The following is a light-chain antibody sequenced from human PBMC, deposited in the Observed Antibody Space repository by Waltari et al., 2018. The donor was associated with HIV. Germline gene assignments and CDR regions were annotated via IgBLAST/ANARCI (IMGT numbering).Light chain of an antibody. CDR1: QSVSRSY. Sequence: DIVLTQSPGTLSLSPGERATLSCRASQSVSRSYLAWYQQKPGQAPRLLTYGASNRATGIPDRFSGSGSGTDFTLTISRLEPEDFAVYYCQQYGSSPYSFGQGTKLEIK. V-gene: IGKV3-20*01. J-gene: IGKJ2*03. CDR3: QQYGSSPYS. CDR2: GAS.